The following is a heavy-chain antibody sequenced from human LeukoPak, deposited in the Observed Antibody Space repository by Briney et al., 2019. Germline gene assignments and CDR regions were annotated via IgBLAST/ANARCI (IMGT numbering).Heavy chain of an antibody. Sequence: GGSLRLSCAASGFTFSTYWMSWVRQAPGKGPEWVANIKKDGSEKYYVDSVKGRFTISRDNAKNSLYLNMNSMRDDDTAIYYCARGYYYGSGTYAWGYWGQGTLVTVSS. V-gene: IGHV3-7*01. CDR2: IKKDGSEK. CDR1: GFTFSTYW. J-gene: IGHJ4*02. CDR3: ARGYYYGSGTYAWGY. D-gene: IGHD3-10*01.